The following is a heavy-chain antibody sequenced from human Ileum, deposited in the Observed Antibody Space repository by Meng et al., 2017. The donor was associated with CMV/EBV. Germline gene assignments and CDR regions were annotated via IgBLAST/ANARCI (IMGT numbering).Heavy chain of an antibody. V-gene: IGHV4-34*02. CDR1: GEPLNGFF. CDR2: VNNRGRT. Sequence: QVQLQPWGAGRLKPSGTLSLTCAVSGEPLNGFFCSWIRQPPGRGLEWIGEVNNRGRTNYNPSLKSRLTISIDTSKRQLSLMVTSVTAADSAIYYCASGRLQFTPSALQHWGPGTLVTVSS. D-gene: IGHD5-24*01. J-gene: IGHJ1*01. CDR3: ASGRLQFTPSALQH.